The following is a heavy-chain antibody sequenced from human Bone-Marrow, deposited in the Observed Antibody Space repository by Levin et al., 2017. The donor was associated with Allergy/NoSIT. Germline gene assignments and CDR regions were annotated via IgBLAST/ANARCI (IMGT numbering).Heavy chain of an antibody. Sequence: TSETLSLTCTVSGGSVSSGSYYWSWIRQPPGTGLEWIGYIYYSGSTNYNPSLKSRVTISVDTSKNQFSLKLSSVTAADTAVYYCARDRKYIAIYYYYYGMDVWGQGTTVTVSS. V-gene: IGHV4-61*01. CDR1: GGSVSSGSYY. CDR3: ARDRKYIAIYYYYYGMDV. J-gene: IGHJ6*02. CDR2: IYYSGST. D-gene: IGHD3-16*02.